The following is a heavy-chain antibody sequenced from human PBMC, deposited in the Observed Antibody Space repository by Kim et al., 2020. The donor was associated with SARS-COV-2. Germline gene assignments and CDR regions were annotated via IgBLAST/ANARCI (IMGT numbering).Heavy chain of an antibody. Sequence: ASVKVSCKASGYTFTSYGISWVRQPPGQGLEWMGWISAYNGNTKYAQKLQGRVTMTTDTSTSTAYMELRSLRSDDTAVYYCARESGITIFGVAPVYYYYGMDVWGQGTTVTVSS. V-gene: IGHV1-18*01. J-gene: IGHJ6*02. D-gene: IGHD3-3*01. CDR1: GYTFTSYG. CDR2: ISAYNGNT. CDR3: ARESGITIFGVAPVYYYYGMDV.